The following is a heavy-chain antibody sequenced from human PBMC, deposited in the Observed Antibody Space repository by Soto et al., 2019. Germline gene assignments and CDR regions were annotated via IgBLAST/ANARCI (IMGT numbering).Heavy chain of an antibody. D-gene: IGHD3-22*01. J-gene: IGHJ4*02. V-gene: IGHV2-70*01. CDR1: GFSLRTTGMC. CDR2: IDWEEDK. Sequence: SGPYAGEPTQTLTLTCTFSGFSLRTTGMCVSWIRQPPGKALEWLAVIDWEEDKYYSTSLKTRLTISKDASKNQVVLTMTNMDPVDTGTYYCARVGAYYDGSGHEYYFDSWGQGTLVTVSS. CDR3: ARVGAYYDGSGHEYYFDS.